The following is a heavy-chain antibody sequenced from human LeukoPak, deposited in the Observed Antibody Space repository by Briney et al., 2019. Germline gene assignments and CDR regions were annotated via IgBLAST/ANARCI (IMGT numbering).Heavy chain of an antibody. J-gene: IGHJ6*02. CDR2: ISYDGSNK. CDR3: AKDGPYSTRRGMDV. V-gene: IGHV3-30*18. CDR1: GFTFSSYG. Sequence: GRSLRLSCAASGFTFSSYGMHWVRQAPGKGLEWVAVISYDGSNKYYADSVKGRFTISRDNSKNTLYLQMNSLRAEDTAVYYCAKDGPYSTRRGMDVWGQGTTVTVSS. D-gene: IGHD6-13*01.